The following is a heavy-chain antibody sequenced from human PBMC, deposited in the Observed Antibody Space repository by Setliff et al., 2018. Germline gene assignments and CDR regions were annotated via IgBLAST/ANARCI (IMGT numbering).Heavy chain of an antibody. CDR3: AKDIGSYYY. J-gene: IGHJ4*02. V-gene: IGHV3-9*01. CDR1: GFTFSSYA. CDR2: ISWNSANI. Sequence: GGSLRLSCAASGFTFSSYAMHWVRQAPGKGLEWVSGISWNSANIDYADSVKGRFTISRDNAKSFLYLQMNSLRPDDTAFYYCAKDIGSYYYWGQGTLVTVSS. D-gene: IGHD1-26*01.